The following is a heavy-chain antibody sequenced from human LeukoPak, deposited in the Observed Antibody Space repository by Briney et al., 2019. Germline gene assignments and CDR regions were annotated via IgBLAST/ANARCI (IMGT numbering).Heavy chain of an antibody. CDR3: ASDCSGGSCYPDAFDI. CDR1: GFTFSSYE. CDR2: ISSSGSTI. V-gene: IGHV3-48*03. J-gene: IGHJ3*02. Sequence: GGSLRLSCAASGFTFSSYEMSWVRQARGEGLEWVSYISSSGSTIYYADSVKGRFTISRDNAKNSLYLQMNSLRAEDTAVYYCASDCSGGSCYPDAFDIWGQGTMVTVSS. D-gene: IGHD2-15*01.